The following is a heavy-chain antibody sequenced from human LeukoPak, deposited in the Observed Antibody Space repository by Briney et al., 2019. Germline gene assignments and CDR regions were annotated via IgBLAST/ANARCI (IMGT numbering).Heavy chain of an antibody. CDR3: AKDGIVGATNRPSYFDY. D-gene: IGHD1-26*01. CDR2: ISYDGSNK. CDR1: GFTFSSYA. Sequence: GRSLRLSCAASGFTFSSYAMHWVRQAPGKGLEWVAVISYDGSNKYYADSVKGRFTISRDNSKNTLSLQMNSLRAEDTAVYYCAKDGIVGATNRPSYFDYWGQGTLVTVSS. J-gene: IGHJ4*02. V-gene: IGHV3-30-3*01.